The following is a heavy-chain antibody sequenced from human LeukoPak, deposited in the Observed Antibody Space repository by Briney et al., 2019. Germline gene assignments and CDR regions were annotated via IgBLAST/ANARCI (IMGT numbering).Heavy chain of an antibody. J-gene: IGHJ6*03. CDR3: ASGPFLTFDHTPEGYYHYYMDV. CDR2: IVPMFGTT. D-gene: IGHD1-14*01. V-gene: IGHV1-69*01. CDR1: GGTFNSYA. Sequence: SVKVSCKASGGTFNSYAITWVRQAPGQGLEWLGGIVPMFGTTNYGQKFQGRLTITADPSTSTAYMELSSLRSEDTAVYYCASGPFLTFDHTPEGYYHYYMDVWGPGTTVTTSS.